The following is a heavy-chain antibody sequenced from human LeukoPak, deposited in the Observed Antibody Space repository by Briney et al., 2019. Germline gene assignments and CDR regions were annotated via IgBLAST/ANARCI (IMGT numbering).Heavy chain of an antibody. CDR3: APEGYYGSGSLQ. V-gene: IGHV3-23*01. J-gene: IGHJ4*02. Sequence: GGSLRLSCAASGFTFSSFGMSWVRQAPGKGLEWVSASSSSDDGKWYAESVKGRFTISRDNAKNSLYLQMNSLRAEDTAVYYCAPEGYYGSGSLQWGQGTLVTVSS. D-gene: IGHD3-10*01. CDR2: SSSSDDGK. CDR1: GFTFSSFG.